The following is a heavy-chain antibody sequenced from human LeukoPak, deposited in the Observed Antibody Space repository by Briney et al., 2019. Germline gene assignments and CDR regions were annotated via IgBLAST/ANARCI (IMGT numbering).Heavy chain of an antibody. Sequence: GGSLRLSCAASGFTFSSYEMNWVRQAPGKGLEWVSYISSSGSTIYYADSVKGRFTISRDNAKNSLYLQMNSLRAEDTAVYYCARSARSRDGYNFNYWGQGTLVTVSS. J-gene: IGHJ4*02. CDR2: ISSSGSTI. CDR3: ARSARSRDGYNFNY. V-gene: IGHV3-48*03. D-gene: IGHD5-24*01. CDR1: GFTFSSYE.